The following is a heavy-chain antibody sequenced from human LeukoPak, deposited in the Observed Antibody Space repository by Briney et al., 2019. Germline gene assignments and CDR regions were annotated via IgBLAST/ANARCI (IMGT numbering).Heavy chain of an antibody. CDR1: GGSFSGYY. CDR3: APSMVRGVIVFDY. J-gene: IGHJ4*02. V-gene: IGHV4-34*01. CDR2: INHSGST. Sequence: PSETLSLTCAVYGGSFSGYYWSWIRQPPGKGLEWIGEINHSGSTNYNPSLKSRVTISVDTSKNQFSLKLSSVTAADTAVYYCAPSMVRGVIVFDYWGQGTLVTVSS. D-gene: IGHD3-10*01.